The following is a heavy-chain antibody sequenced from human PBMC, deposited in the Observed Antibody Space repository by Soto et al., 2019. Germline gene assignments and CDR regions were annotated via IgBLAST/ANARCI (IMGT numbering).Heavy chain of an antibody. D-gene: IGHD3-3*01. CDR3: ASRGVVTTDYYYGLDV. Sequence: WGSLRLSCAASGFTFNSYWMSWVRQAPGKGLEWVANIKQDGSEKYYVDSVKGRFTISRDNAKKSLYLQMNSLRAEDTAVYYCASRGVVTTDYYYGLDVWGQGTTVTVSS. J-gene: IGHJ6*02. V-gene: IGHV3-7*03. CDR1: GFTFNSYW. CDR2: IKQDGSEK.